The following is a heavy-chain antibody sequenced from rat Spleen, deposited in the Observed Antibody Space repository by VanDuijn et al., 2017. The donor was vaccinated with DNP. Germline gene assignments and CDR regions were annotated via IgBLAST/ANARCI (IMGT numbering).Heavy chain of an antibody. Sequence: EVQLVESGGGLVQPGRSLKLSCAASGFTFSNYGMAWVRQAPTKGLEWVASITNSGGITYYRDSEKGRFTISRDNAKSTLYLQMDSLRSEDTATYYCTTGSADYFDYWGQGVMVTVSS. CDR1: GFTFSNYG. V-gene: IGHV5S13*01. D-gene: IGHD3-3*01. J-gene: IGHJ2*01. CDR3: TTGSADYFDY. CDR2: ITNSGGIT.